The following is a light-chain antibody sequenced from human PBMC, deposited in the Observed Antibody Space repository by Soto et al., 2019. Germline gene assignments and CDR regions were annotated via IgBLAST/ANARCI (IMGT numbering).Light chain of an antibody. CDR3: QAYDKAMWT. CDR2: AAS. J-gene: IGKJ1*01. V-gene: IGKV1-27*01. Sequence: DIQMTQSPSSLSASVGDRVTITCRASRSIYTHLAWYQQKPGNATKLRIYAASTLQSGVPPRFSPSGSGRDFILTISALQSEDVGTYYGQAYDKAMWTFGPGNRV. CDR1: RSIYTH.